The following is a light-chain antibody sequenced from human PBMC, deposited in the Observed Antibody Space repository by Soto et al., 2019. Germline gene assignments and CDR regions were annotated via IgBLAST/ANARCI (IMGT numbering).Light chain of an antibody. CDR2: DVS. V-gene: IGLV2-14*01. CDR3: SSYTASSTPLD. CDR1: SSDVGGYNY. J-gene: IGLJ2*01. Sequence: QSALTQPASVSGSPGQSITISCTGTSSDVGGYNYVSWYQQHPGKAPKLMIYDVSNRPSGVSNRFSGSKSGNTASLTISGLQAEDEADYYCSSYTASSTPLDFGGGTELTVL.